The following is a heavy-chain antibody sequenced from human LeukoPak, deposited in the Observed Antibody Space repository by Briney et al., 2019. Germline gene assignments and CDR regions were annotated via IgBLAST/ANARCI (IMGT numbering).Heavy chain of an antibody. CDR3: TRVRAVRPSPDYSNYDLDY. D-gene: IGHD4-11*01. J-gene: IGHJ4*02. V-gene: IGHV3-49*04. Sequence: PGGSLRLSCTASGFTFGDYAMSWVRQAPGKGLEWACFIRSKAYGGTTEYAASVKGRFTISRDDSKSIAYLQMNSLKTEDTAVYYCTRVRAVRPSPDYSNYDLDYWGQGTLVTVSS. CDR1: GFTFGDYA. CDR2: IRSKAYGGTT.